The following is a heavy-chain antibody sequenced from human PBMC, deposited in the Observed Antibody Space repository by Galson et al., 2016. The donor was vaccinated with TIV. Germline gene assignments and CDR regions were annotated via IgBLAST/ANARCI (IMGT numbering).Heavy chain of an antibody. CDR2: IIPLFGTA. CDR3: AKDRNTALDTYHYYYGMDV. Sequence: SVKVSCKASGDTFTSYPFNWVRQAPGQGLEWMGGIIPLFGTANYAQTFQGRVTVTADESTRTVYLDLSSLRSEDTAVYYCAKDRNTALDTYHYYYGMDVWGQGTTVTVSS. D-gene: IGHD5-18*01. V-gene: IGHV1-69*13. CDR1: GDTFTSYP. J-gene: IGHJ6*02.